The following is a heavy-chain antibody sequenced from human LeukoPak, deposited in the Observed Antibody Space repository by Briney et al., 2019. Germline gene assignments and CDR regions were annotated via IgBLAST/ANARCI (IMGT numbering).Heavy chain of an antibody. CDR3: AREAGSSGLWETDY. D-gene: IGHD6-19*01. J-gene: IGHJ4*02. CDR1: GGSISSGDYY. V-gene: IGHV4-30-4*01. CDR2: IYYSGST. Sequence: PSQTLSLTCTVSGGSISSGDYYWSWIRQPPGKGLEWIGYIYYSGSTYYNPSLKSRVTISVDTSKNQFSLKLSSVTAADTAVYYCAREAGSSGLWETDYWGQGTLVTVSS.